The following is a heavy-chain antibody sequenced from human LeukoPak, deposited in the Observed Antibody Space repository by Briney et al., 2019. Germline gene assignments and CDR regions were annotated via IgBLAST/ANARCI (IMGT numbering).Heavy chain of an antibody. CDR2: ISGSGGST. Sequence: GGSLRLSCAASGFTFSSYAMSWVRQAPGKGLEWVSAISGSGGSTYYADSVKGRFTISRDNSKNTLYLQMNSLRAEDTAVYYCAKDPRPLWFGELSFDPWGQGTLVTVSS. D-gene: IGHD3-10*01. V-gene: IGHV3-23*01. J-gene: IGHJ5*02. CDR1: GFTFSSYA. CDR3: AKDPRPLWFGELSFDP.